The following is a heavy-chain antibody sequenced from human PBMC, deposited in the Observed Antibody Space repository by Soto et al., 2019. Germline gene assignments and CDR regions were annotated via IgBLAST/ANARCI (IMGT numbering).Heavy chain of an antibody. CDR1: GFTFSSYE. D-gene: IGHD2-2*02. CDR3: ARDNYCSSTSCYRDYGMDV. Sequence: EVQLVESGGGLVQPGGSLRLSCAASGFTFSSYEMNWVRQAPGKGLEWVSYISSSGSTIYYADSVKGRFTISRDNAKNSLYLQMNSLRAEDTAVYYCARDNYCSSTSCYRDYGMDVWGQGTTVTVSS. V-gene: IGHV3-48*03. CDR2: ISSSGSTI. J-gene: IGHJ6*02.